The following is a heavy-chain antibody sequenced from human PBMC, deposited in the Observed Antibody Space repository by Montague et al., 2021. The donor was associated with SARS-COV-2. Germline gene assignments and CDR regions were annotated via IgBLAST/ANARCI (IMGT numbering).Heavy chain of an antibody. CDR1: GGSISSSNYF. CDR3: ARDVGKGFSGYETEGDFAY. Sequence: SETLSLTCTVSGGSISSSNYFWGWIRQPPGKGLEWIGSIYFGGGTYYNPSLKSRVTISVDTSKNHFSLKLTSVTAADTAVYYCARDVGKGFSGYETEGDFAYGGQGTPVPVSS. D-gene: IGHD5-12*01. CDR2: IYFGGGT. J-gene: IGHJ4*02. V-gene: IGHV4-39*07.